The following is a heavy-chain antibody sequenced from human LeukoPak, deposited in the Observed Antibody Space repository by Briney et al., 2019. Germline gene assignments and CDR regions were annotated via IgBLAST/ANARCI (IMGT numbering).Heavy chain of an antibody. CDR3: ARDDGYGWWGSY. CDR2: ISAYNGNT. D-gene: IGHD6-19*01. CDR1: GYTFPSYG. Sequence: GASVKVSCKASGYTFPSYGISWVRQAPGQGLEWMGWISAYNGNTKSAQKLQGRVTVTTDTSTSTAYMELRSLRSDDTAVYYCARDDGYGWWGSYWGQGTLVTVSS. J-gene: IGHJ4*02. V-gene: IGHV1-18*01.